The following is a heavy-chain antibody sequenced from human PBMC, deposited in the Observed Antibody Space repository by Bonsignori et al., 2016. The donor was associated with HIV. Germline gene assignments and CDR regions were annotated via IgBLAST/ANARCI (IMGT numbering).Heavy chain of an antibody. D-gene: IGHD6-13*01. CDR3: ARDWVPGYSSSWYIDP. J-gene: IGHJ5*02. CDR2: ISSSSSTI. V-gene: IGHV3-48*02. Sequence: WIRQPPGKGLEWVSYISSSSSTIYYADSVKGRFTISRDNAKNSLYLQMNSLRDEDTAVYYCARDWVPGYSSSWYIDPWGQGTLVTVSS.